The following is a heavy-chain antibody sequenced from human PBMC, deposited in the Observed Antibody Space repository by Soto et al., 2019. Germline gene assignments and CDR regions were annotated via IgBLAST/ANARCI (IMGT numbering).Heavy chain of an antibody. CDR1: GFTFSSYA. J-gene: IGHJ3*02. CDR2: ISGSGGST. Sequence: GGSLRLSCAASGFTFSSYAMSWVRQAPGKGLEWVSAISGSGGSTYYADSVKGRFTISRDNSKNTLYLQMNSLRAEDTAVYYCANRIVGATAAFDIWGQGTMVTVSS. D-gene: IGHD1-26*01. CDR3: ANRIVGATAAFDI. V-gene: IGHV3-23*01.